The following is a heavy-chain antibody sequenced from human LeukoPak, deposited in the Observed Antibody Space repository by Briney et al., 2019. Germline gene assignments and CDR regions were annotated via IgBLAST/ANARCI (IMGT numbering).Heavy chain of an antibody. CDR3: ARAYYCSSTSCYRFWFDP. Sequence: ASVKVSCKASGYTFTGYYMHWVRQAPGQGLEWMGRINPNSGGTNYAQKFQGRVTMTRDTSISTAYMELSRLRSDDTAVYYCARAYYCSSTSCYRFWFDPWGQGTLVTVSS. CDR2: INPNSGGT. J-gene: IGHJ5*02. D-gene: IGHD2-2*02. CDR1: GYTFTGYY. V-gene: IGHV1-2*06.